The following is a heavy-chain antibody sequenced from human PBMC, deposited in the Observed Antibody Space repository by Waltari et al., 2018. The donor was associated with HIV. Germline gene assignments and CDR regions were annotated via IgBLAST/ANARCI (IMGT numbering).Heavy chain of an antibody. D-gene: IGHD3-22*01. Sequence: EVQLVESGGGLVQPGGSLRLSCAASGFTFSSYWMHWFPQAPGKGLVWVSRINSDRRSTSYADSVKGRFTISRDNAKNTLYLQMNSLRAEDTAVYYCARGYYYDSKGYFDLWGRGTLVTVSS. J-gene: IGHJ2*01. CDR3: ARGYYYDSKGYFDL. V-gene: IGHV3-74*01. CDR1: GFTFSSYW. CDR2: INSDRRST.